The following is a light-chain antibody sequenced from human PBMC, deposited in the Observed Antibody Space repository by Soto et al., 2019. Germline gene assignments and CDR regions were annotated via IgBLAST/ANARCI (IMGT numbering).Light chain of an antibody. V-gene: IGKV1-5*03. Sequence: DIQMTQSPSTLSASVGDRVTITCRASQSISTWLAWYQQKPGKAPYLLIYKASSLEGGVPSRFSGSGSGTEFNITISSLQPDDFATYYCQQYNAYPLTFCGGTTVEIK. CDR2: KAS. CDR3: QQYNAYPLT. CDR1: QSISTW. J-gene: IGKJ4*01.